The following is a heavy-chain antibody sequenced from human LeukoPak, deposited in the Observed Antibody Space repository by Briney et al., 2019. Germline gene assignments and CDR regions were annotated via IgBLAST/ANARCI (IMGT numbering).Heavy chain of an antibody. D-gene: IGHD6-6*01. CDR1: DGSIGSYY. V-gene: IGHV4-59*01. J-gene: IGHJ4*02. CDR3: ARESQLRFFDY. Sequence: PSETLSLTCTVSDGSIGSYYWSWIRQPPGKGLEWIGYIYYSGSTNYNPSLKSRVTISVDTSKNQFSLKLSSVTAADTAVYYCARESQLRFFDYWGQGTLVTVSS. CDR2: IYYSGST.